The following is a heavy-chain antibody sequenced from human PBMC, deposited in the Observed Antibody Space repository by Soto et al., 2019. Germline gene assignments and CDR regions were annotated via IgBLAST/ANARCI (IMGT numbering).Heavy chain of an antibody. Sequence: GGSLRLSCAASGFTFSDYYMSWIRQAPGKGLEWVSYISSSGSTIYYADSVKGRFTISRDNAKNSLYLQMNSLRAEDTAVYYCARVIAAAGYYYYYGMDVWGQGTTVTVSS. CDR3: ARVIAAAGYYYYYGMDV. CDR2: ISSSGSTI. D-gene: IGHD6-13*01. CDR1: GFTFSDYY. V-gene: IGHV3-11*04. J-gene: IGHJ6*02.